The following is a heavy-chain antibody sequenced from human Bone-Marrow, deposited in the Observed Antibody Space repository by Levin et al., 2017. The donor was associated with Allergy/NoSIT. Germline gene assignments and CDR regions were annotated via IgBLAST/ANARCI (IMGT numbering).Heavy chain of an antibody. V-gene: IGHV4-38-2*01. CDR2: IYHSGST. Sequence: SQTLSLTCAVSGYSISSGYYWGWIRQPPGKGLEWIGSIYHSGSTYYNPSLKSRVTISVDTSKNQFSLKLSSVTAADTAVYYCARRYGRYSSSFWYFDLWGRGTLVTVSS. J-gene: IGHJ2*01. D-gene: IGHD6-13*01. CDR1: GYSISSGYY. CDR3: ARRYGRYSSSFWYFDL.